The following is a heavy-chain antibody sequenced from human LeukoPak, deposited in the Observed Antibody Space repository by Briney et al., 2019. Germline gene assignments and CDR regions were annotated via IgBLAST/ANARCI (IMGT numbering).Heavy chain of an antibody. D-gene: IGHD2-15*01. CDR2: IKKDGSER. Sequence: GGSLRLSCAASGLTFSSYWMSWVRQAPGKGLEWVANIKKDGSERYYVDSVKGRFTISRDNAKNSLYLQMNSLRAEDTALYYCARSKYCSGGSCYSGDYWGQGTLVTVSS. J-gene: IGHJ4*02. CDR3: ARSKYCSGGSCYSGDY. CDR1: GLTFSSYW. V-gene: IGHV3-7*01.